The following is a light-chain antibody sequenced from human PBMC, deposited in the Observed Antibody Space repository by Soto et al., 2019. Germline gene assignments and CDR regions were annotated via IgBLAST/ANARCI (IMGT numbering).Light chain of an antibody. Sequence: DSQMTQSPSSLSASVGYRVTITCRASQGIGNYLAWYQQRPGKVPKLLIYAASTLQSGVPSRFSGSGSGPDFTLTISSLQPEDVATYYCQKYDHAPLTLGGGTKVDI. V-gene: IGKV1-27*01. CDR3: QKYDHAPLT. CDR2: AAS. J-gene: IGKJ4*01. CDR1: QGIGNY.